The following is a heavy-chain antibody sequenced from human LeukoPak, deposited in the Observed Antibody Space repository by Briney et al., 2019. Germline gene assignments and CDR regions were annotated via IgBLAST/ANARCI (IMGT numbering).Heavy chain of an antibody. Sequence: GGSLRLSCAASGFTFSSYSMNWVRQAPGKGLEWVSCITRSSIYIYYADSVKGRFTISRDNAKNSLYLQMNSLRAEDTAVYYCARESDHSVSQVDFDLWGQGTMVTVSS. CDR3: ARESDHSVSQVDFDL. D-gene: IGHD1-14*01. CDR1: GFTFSSYS. V-gene: IGHV3-21*01. CDR2: ITRSSIYI. J-gene: IGHJ3*01.